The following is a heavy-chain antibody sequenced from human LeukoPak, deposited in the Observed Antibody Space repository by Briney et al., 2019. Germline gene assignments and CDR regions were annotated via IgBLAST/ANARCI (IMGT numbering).Heavy chain of an antibody. CDR3: ARALGYCSSTSCYMGGNWFDP. CDR2: IKQDGSEK. J-gene: IGHJ5*02. V-gene: IGHV3-7*04. CDR1: GFTFRNYW. Sequence: GGSLRLSCAASGFTFRNYWMSWVRQAPGKGLEWVANIKQDGSEKYYVDSVKGRFTISRDNAKNSLYLQMNSLRAEDTAVYYCARALGYCSSTSCYMGGNWFDPWGQGTLVTVSS. D-gene: IGHD2-2*02.